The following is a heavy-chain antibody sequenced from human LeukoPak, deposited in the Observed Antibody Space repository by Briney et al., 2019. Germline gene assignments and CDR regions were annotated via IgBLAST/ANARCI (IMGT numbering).Heavy chain of an antibody. Sequence: ASVKVSCKVSGYTLTELPMHWVRQAPGKGLEWMGGFDPEDGETIYAQKFQGRVTMTEDTSTDTAYMELSSLRSEDTAVYYCATDATMVRGAIYYYYYGMDVWGQGTTVTVSS. J-gene: IGHJ6*02. CDR1: GYTLTELP. V-gene: IGHV1-24*01. CDR3: ATDATMVRGAIYYYYYGMDV. D-gene: IGHD3-10*01. CDR2: FDPEDGET.